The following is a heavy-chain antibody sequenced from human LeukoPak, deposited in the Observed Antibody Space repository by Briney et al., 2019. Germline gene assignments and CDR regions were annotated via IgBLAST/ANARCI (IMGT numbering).Heavy chain of an antibody. D-gene: IGHD3-10*01. CDR2: IYYSGST. CDR3: ESIRVLLWFGEHPNNWFDP. Sequence: SETLSLTCTVPGGSISSSSYYWGWIRQPPGKGLEWIGSIYYSGSTYYNPSLKSRVTISVDTSKNKFSLKLSSVTAADTAVYYCESIRVLLWFGEHPNNWFDPWGQGTLVTVSS. V-gene: IGHV4-39*07. J-gene: IGHJ5*02. CDR1: GGSISSSSYY.